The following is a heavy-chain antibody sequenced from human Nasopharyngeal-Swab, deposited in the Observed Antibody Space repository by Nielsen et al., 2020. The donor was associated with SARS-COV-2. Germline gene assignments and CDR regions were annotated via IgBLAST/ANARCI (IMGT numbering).Heavy chain of an antibody. D-gene: IGHD3-9*01. CDR3: ARGFLGYYDILTGYYPSDY. CDR2: INPSGGST. V-gene: IGHV1-46*01. J-gene: IGHJ4*02. CDR1: GYTFTNYY. Sequence: ASVKVSCKASGYTFTNYYMHWVRQAPGQGLEWMGIINPSGGSTSYAQKFQGRVTMTRDTSTSTVYMELSSLRSEDTAVYYCARGFLGYYDILTGYYPSDYWGQGTLVTVYS.